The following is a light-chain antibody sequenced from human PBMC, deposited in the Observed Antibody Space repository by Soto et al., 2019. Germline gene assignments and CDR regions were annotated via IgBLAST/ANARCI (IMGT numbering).Light chain of an antibody. CDR3: QPYDYSWPASV. Sequence: QSVLTQPPSVSGAPGQRVTLSCTGNSSNLGAGYDVHWYQQLPGAAPKLVIFGNRNRPSGVPERFSGSKSGTSASLAITGFQAENGADNSCQPYDYSWPASVFGGGTSSPS. V-gene: IGLV1-40*01. CDR1: SSNLGAGYD. J-gene: IGLJ3*02. CDR2: GNR.